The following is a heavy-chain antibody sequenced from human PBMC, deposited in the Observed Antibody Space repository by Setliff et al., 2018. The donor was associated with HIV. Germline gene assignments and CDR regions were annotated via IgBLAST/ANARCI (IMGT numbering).Heavy chain of an antibody. D-gene: IGHD1-1*01. J-gene: IGHJ4*02. Sequence: SETLSLTCAGYGGSVSGHYWGWFRQPPGKGLEWIGEITPTGDTNYIPSLKSRVAMSLDTSKNQFSLKLRSVTAADTAVYYCSNWNTTVDADSWGQGTLVTVSS. V-gene: IGHV4-34*01. CDR2: ITPTGDT. CDR3: SNWNTTVDADS. CDR1: GGSVSGHY.